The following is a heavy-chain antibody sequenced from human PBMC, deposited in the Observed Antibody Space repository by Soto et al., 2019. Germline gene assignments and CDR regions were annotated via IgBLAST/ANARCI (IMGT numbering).Heavy chain of an antibody. CDR2: VFYTGFT. CDR3: STSQKGYNWNYFDH. V-gene: IGHV4-39*01. J-gene: IGHJ4*02. D-gene: IGHD1-20*01. Sequence: PSETLSLTCAVSGGSISGRYYYWGWLRQSPGQGPEWIGSVFYTGFTSYNPSLVSRVPLSVDTSKNQFSLKVNGVSAAYTAVYYCSTSQKGYNWNYFDHWGQGALVTVPQ. CDR1: GGSISGRYYY.